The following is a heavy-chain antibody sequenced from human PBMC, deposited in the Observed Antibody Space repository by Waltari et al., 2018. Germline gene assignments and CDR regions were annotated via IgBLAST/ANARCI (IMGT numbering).Heavy chain of an antibody. CDR3: ATGRKDIVVVVAATPYYFDY. D-gene: IGHD2-15*01. J-gene: IGHJ4*02. V-gene: IGHV1-24*01. CDR2: LYPEDGET. CDR1: GYTLTELS. Sequence: QVQLVQSGAEVKKPGASVKVSCKVSGYTLTELSMHWVRQAPGKGLEWMGGLYPEDGETIYAQKFQGRVTMTEDTSTDTAYMELSSLRSEDTTVYYCATGRKDIVVVVAATPYYFDYWGQGTLVTVSS.